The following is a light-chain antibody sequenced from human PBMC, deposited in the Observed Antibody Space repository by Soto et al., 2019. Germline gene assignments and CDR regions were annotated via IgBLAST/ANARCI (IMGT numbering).Light chain of an antibody. Sequence: AIQLTQSPSSLSASVGDRVTITCRASQGIRSDLGWYQQKPGKAPKVLIYGASTLQRGVSSRFSGSGSGTDFMLTISSLQPEDFATYYCLQDFSYPRTFGQGTKVEIK. J-gene: IGKJ1*01. CDR3: LQDFSYPRT. V-gene: IGKV1-6*01. CDR2: GAS. CDR1: QGIRSD.